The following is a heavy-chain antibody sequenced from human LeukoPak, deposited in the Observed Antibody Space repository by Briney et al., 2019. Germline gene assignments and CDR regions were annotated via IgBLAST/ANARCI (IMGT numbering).Heavy chain of an antibody. Sequence: GGSLRLSCVGSGFSFSTYGMTWVRQAPGKGLEWISYISGTSTNIYYADFMKGRFTISRDNAKSSLYLQLNSLRDEDTAVYYCASVYYYGSPWGQGTLVTVSS. V-gene: IGHV3-48*02. CDR3: ASVYYYGSP. D-gene: IGHD3-10*01. CDR2: ISGTSTNI. J-gene: IGHJ5*02. CDR1: GFSFSTYG.